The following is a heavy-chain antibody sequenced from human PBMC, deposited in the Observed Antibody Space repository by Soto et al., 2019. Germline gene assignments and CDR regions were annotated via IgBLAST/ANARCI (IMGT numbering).Heavy chain of an antibody. CDR3: AKDWAKDSSSSWLYSSSWPFDY. D-gene: IGHD6-13*01. J-gene: IGHJ4*02. CDR1: GFTFSSYA. V-gene: IGHV3-23*01. CDR2: ISGSGGST. Sequence: GGSLRLSCAASGFTFSSYAMSWVRQAPGKGLEWVSAISGSGGSTYYADSVKGRFTISRDNSKNTLYLQMNSLRAEDTAVYYCAKDWAKDSSSSWLYSSSWPFDYWGQGTLVTVS.